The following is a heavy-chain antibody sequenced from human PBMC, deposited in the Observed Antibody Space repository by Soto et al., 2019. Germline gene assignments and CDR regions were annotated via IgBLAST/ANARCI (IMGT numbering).Heavy chain of an antibody. V-gene: IGHV1-46*01. J-gene: IGHJ4*02. D-gene: IGHD2-15*01. CDR2: INPSGGST. CDR3: AREGHIPVVVVAAHFDY. CDR1: GYTFTSYY. Sequence: VASVKVSCKASGYTFTSYYMHWVRQAPGQGLEWMGIINPSGGSTSYAQKFQGRVTMTRDTSTSTVYMELSSLRSEDTAVYYCAREGHIPVVVVAAHFDYWGQGTLVTVSS.